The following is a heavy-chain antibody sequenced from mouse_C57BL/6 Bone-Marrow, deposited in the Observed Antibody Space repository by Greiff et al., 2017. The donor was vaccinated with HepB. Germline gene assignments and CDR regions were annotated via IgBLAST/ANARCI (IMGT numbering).Heavy chain of an antibody. V-gene: IGHV5-12*01. Sequence: EVKLMESGGGLVQPGGSLKLSCAASGFTFSDYYMYWVRQTPEKRLEWVAYISNGGGSTYYPDTVKGRFTISRDNAKNTLYLQMSRLKSEDTAMYYCARHGGVVAPGYFDYWGQGTTLTVSS. CDR3: ARHGGVVAPGYFDY. CDR1: GFTFSDYY. J-gene: IGHJ2*01. CDR2: ISNGGGST. D-gene: IGHD1-1*01.